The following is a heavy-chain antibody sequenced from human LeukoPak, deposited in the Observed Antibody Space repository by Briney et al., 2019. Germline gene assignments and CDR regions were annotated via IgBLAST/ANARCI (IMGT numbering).Heavy chain of an antibody. CDR2: IYYSGST. J-gene: IGHJ4*02. D-gene: IGHD1-26*01. CDR1: GGSISSSSYY. Sequence: SETLSLTCTVSGGSISSSSYYWGWIRQPPGKGLEWIGSIYYSGSTYYNPSLKSRVTISVDTSKNQFSLKLSSVTAADTAVYYCARLWELLGGFDYWGQGTLVTVSS. CDR3: ARLWELLGGFDY. V-gene: IGHV4-39*01.